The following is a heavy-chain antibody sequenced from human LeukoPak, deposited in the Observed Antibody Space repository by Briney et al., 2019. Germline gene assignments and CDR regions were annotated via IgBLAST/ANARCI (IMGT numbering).Heavy chain of an antibody. D-gene: IGHD3-3*01. CDR3: TTDPYYDFWSPRNFDY. CDR2: ISYDGKNQ. Sequence: QAGKSLRLSCVGSGFNFGNYALHWVRHIPSRRMEWVSLISYDGKNQYYADSVKGRFTISRDDSKNTLYLQMNSLKTEDTAVYYCTTDPYYDFWSPRNFDYWGQGTLVTVSS. V-gene: IGHV3-30*04. CDR1: GFNFGNYA. J-gene: IGHJ4*02.